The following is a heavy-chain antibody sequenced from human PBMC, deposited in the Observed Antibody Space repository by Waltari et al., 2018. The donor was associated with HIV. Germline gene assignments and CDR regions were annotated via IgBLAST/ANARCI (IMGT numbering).Heavy chain of an antibody. CDR2: LYNEGRT. J-gene: IGHJ6*02. CDR3: ARMKRSYGSGQARYFYFGMDV. CDR1: GFRVRDIY. V-gene: IGHV3-53*01. D-gene: IGHD3-10*01. Sequence: EVQLVESGGGLVQPGGSLRLSCSASGFRVRDIYMRWVRLAPGKGLQWVSVLYNEGRTQYIDSVKGRLTIFRDNSKNALYLQMNSLRVDDTAVYYCARMKRSYGSGQARYFYFGMDVWGQGTTVIVSS.